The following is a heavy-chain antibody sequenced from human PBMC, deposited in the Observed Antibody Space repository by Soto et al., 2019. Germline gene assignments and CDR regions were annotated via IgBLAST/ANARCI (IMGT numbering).Heavy chain of an antibody. CDR3: AGGRGALDYYYYMDV. CDR2: ISSSSRTT. Sequence: GGSLRLSCAASGFTFSSYSMNWVRQAPGKGLEWVSYISSSSRTTDYADSVKGRFTISRDNAKNSLYLQVNSLRAEDTAVYYCAGGRGALDYYYYMDVWGKGTTVTVSS. CDR1: GFTFSSYS. V-gene: IGHV3-48*01. D-gene: IGHD3-10*01. J-gene: IGHJ6*03.